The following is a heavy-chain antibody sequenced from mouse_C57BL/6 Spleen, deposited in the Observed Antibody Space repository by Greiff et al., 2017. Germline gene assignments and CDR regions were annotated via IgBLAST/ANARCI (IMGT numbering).Heavy chain of an antibody. CDR2: ISSGGDYI. J-gene: IGHJ2*01. CDR1: GFTFSSYA. Sequence: EVHLVESGEGLVKPGGSLKLSCAASGFTFSSYAMSWVRQTPEKRLEWVAYISSGGDYIYYADTVKGRFTISRDNARNTLHLQMSSLKSEDTAMYYCTRDSSGYDYWGQGTTLTVSS. D-gene: IGHD3-2*02. CDR3: TRDSSGYDY. V-gene: IGHV5-9-1*02.